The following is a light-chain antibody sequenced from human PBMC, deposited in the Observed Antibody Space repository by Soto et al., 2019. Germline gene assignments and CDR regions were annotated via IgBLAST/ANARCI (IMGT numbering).Light chain of an antibody. CDR2: DAS. CDR1: QSVSSSY. Sequence: ELVLTQSPGTLSLSPGERATLSCRASQSVSSSYLAWYQQKPGQAPRLLIYDASSRATGIPDRFSGSGSGTDFTLTISRLEPEDFAVYYCQQYGSSPPWTFGQGTKVDI. CDR3: QQYGSSPPWT. J-gene: IGKJ1*01. V-gene: IGKV3-20*01.